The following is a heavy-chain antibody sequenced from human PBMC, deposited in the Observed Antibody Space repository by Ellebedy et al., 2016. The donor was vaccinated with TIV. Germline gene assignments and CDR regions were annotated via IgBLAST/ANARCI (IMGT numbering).Heavy chain of an antibody. J-gene: IGHJ6*02. D-gene: IGHD3-9*01. Sequence: GGSLRLXCAASGFTFSNYSINWVRQAPGKGLEWVSSISSSSSYIYYADSVKGRFIISRDNAKNSLYLQMNSLRAEDTAGYYCARDTSRNYDILTGYYTPYYYGMDVWGQGTTVTVSS. CDR2: ISSSSSYI. V-gene: IGHV3-21*01. CDR3: ARDTSRNYDILTGYYTPYYYGMDV. CDR1: GFTFSNYS.